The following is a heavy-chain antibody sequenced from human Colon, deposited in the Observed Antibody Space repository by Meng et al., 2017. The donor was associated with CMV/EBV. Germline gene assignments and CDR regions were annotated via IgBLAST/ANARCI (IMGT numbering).Heavy chain of an antibody. D-gene: IGHD2-15*01. CDR1: GFSVTNNY. J-gene: IGHJ4*02. CDR2: ITTANAYK. CDR3: ARPLSPRSAYSALLAF. V-gene: IGHV3-21*06. Sequence: GESLKISCAASGFSVTNNYFTWVRQAPGKGLERVSSITTANAYKSYAESVKGRFTISRDDAKSSLFLQMDSLRVDDTAVYYCARPLSPRSAYSALLAFWGQGTLVTVSS.